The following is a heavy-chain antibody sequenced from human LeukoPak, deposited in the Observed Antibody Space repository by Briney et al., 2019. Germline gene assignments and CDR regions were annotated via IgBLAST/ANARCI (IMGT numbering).Heavy chain of an antibody. Sequence: GGSLRLSCTASGFTFSSYWMNWVRQAPGKGLEWVANIKQDGSEKYYVDSVKGRFTISRDNAKKSLYLQMNSLRAEDTAVYYCARETEMANLDYWGQGTVVIVSS. V-gene: IGHV3-7*04. D-gene: IGHD5-24*01. CDR2: IKQDGSEK. J-gene: IGHJ4*02. CDR3: ARETEMANLDY. CDR1: GFTFSSYW.